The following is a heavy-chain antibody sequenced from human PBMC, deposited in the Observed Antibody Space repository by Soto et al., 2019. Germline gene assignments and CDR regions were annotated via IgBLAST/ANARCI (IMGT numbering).Heavy chain of an antibody. D-gene: IGHD6-19*01. CDR1: GYTFSGFY. V-gene: IGHV1-2*02. J-gene: IGHJ4*02. Sequence: GASVKVSCKASGYTFSGFYMHWVRQAPGQGLEWMGWINPNSDGTKSAEKFQGRVTMTRDTSISTAYMELSRLTSDDTAVYYCASAAVTGTAGLDFWGQGTQVTVSS. CDR2: INPNSDGT. CDR3: ASAAVTGTAGLDF.